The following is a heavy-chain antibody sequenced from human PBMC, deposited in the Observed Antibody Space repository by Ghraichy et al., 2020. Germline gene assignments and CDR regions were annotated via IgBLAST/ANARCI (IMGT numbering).Heavy chain of an antibody. CDR3: ARDHMVRGVMPSNWFDP. J-gene: IGHJ5*02. D-gene: IGHD3-10*01. V-gene: IGHV1-3*01. CDR1: GYTFTSYA. Sequence: ASVKVSCKASGYTFTSYAMHWVRQAPGQRLEWMGWINAGNGNTKYSQKFQGRVTITRDTSASTAYMELSSLRSEDTAVYYCARDHMVRGVMPSNWFDPWGQGTLVTVSS. CDR2: INAGNGNT.